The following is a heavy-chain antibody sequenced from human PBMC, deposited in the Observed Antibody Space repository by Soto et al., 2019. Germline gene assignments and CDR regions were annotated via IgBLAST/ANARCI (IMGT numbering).Heavy chain of an antibody. J-gene: IGHJ4*02. CDR3: AREAEAAVAPNFDY. CDR2: IYFSGSA. D-gene: IGHD6-13*01. Sequence: SETLSLTCTVSGGSITSYYWSWIRQPPGKGLEWIGYIYFSGSANYNPSLKSRVTISVDTSKNQFSLKLSSVTAADTAVYYCAREAEAAVAPNFDYWGPGTLVTVSS. V-gene: IGHV4-59*12. CDR1: GGSITSYY.